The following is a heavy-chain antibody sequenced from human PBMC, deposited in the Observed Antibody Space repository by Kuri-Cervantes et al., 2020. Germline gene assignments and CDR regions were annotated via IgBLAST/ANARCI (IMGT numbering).Heavy chain of an antibody. J-gene: IGHJ4*02. D-gene: IGHD1-1*01. CDR3: TTSLEGYYFDY. CDR1: GFTVSSNY. Sequence: GESLKISCAASGFTVSSNYMSWVRQAPGKGLEWVSVIYSGGSTYYADSVKGRFTISRDNSKNTLYFQMNSLRTEDTAVYYCTTSLEGYYFDYWGQGTLVTVSS. CDR2: IYSGGST. V-gene: IGHV3-53*01.